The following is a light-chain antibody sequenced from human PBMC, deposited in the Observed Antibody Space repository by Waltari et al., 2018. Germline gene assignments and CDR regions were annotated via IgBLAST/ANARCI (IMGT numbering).Light chain of an antibody. CDR2: RNT. CDR3: QSADDSGDHVL. J-gene: IGLJ2*01. Sequence: SPGLTQPPSVSVSPGPTAIITCSGDELADKYIYSFQQKSGQAPVVVIRRNTGRPSGIPERFSASDSGTTGTLVISGVQAEDEAEYYCQSADDSGDHVLFGGGTKLTVL. V-gene: IGLV3-25*03. CDR1: ELADKY.